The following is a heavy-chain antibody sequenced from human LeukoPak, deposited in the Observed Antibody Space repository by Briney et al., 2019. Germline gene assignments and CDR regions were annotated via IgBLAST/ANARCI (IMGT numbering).Heavy chain of an antibody. CDR1: GYTFTGYY. D-gene: IGHD3-10*01. Sequence: GASVKVSCKASGYTFTGYYMHWVRQAPGQGLEWMGWINPNSGGTNYAQKFQGRVTMTRDTSISTAYMELSRLRSDDTAVYYCARAGLLRFGELLFDIWGQGTMVTVSS. CDR2: INPNSGGT. CDR3: ARAGLLRFGELLFDI. J-gene: IGHJ3*02. V-gene: IGHV1-2*02.